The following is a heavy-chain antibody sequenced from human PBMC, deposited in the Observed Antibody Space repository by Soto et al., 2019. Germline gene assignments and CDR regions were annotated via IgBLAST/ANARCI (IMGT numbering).Heavy chain of an antibody. J-gene: IGHJ4*02. CDR2: IIPIFGTA. Sequence: QVQLVQSGAEVKKPGSSAKVSCKASGGTFSSYAISWVRQAPGQGLEWMGGIIPIFGTANYAQKFQGRVTITADESTSTAYMELSSLRSEDTAVYYCARLPPPHSTTVTTCLWGQGTLVTVSS. CDR1: GGTFSSYA. V-gene: IGHV1-69*12. CDR3: ARLPPPHSTTVTTCL. D-gene: IGHD4-17*01.